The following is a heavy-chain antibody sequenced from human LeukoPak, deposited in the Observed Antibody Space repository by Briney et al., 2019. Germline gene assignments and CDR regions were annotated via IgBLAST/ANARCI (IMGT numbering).Heavy chain of an antibody. CDR1: GFTFSSYA. J-gene: IGHJ4*02. CDR3: ARAHHRRVYDYVWGSYPY. Sequence: GGSLRLSCAASGFTFSSYAMHWVRQAPGKGLEWVTVISYDGSNKYYADSVKGRFTISRDNSKNTLYLQMNSLRAEDTAVYYCARAHHRRVYDYVWGSYPYWGQGTLVIVSS. V-gene: IGHV3-30*04. D-gene: IGHD3-16*02. CDR2: ISYDGSNK.